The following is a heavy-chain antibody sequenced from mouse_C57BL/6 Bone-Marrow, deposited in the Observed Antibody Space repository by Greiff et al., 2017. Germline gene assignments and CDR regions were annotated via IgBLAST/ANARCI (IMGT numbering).Heavy chain of an antibody. Sequence: QVQLKESGAELARPGASVKLSCKASGYTFTSYGISWVKQRTGQGLEWIGEIYPRSGNTYYNEKFKGKATLTADKSSSTAYMELRSLTSEDSAVYFCARRDYYGKPYFDYWGQGTTLTVSS. CDR2: IYPRSGNT. J-gene: IGHJ2*01. CDR1: GYTFTSYG. CDR3: ARRDYYGKPYFDY. D-gene: IGHD1-1*01. V-gene: IGHV1-81*01.